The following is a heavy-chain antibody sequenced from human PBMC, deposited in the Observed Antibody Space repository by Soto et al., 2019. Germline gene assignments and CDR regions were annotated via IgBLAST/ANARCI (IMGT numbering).Heavy chain of an antibody. CDR2: ISTYNGNT. CDR3: ARRLYGDYGY. Sequence: ASVKVSCKASGYSFTTSGITCVRQAPGQGLEWMGWISTYNGNTNYAQKLQDRVTLTTDTSTSTAYMELRSLRSDDTAVYDCARRLYGDYGYWGQGTLVTVSS. CDR1: GYSFTTSG. V-gene: IGHV1-18*01. D-gene: IGHD4-17*01. J-gene: IGHJ4*02.